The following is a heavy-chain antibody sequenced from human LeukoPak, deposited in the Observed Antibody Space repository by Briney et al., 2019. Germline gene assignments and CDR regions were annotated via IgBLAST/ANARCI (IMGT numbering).Heavy chain of an antibody. CDR3: ARDPYYYGSGTPGY. Sequence: GGSLRLSCAASGFTFSSYSMNWVRQAPGKGLEWVAVISYDGSNKYYADSVKGRFTISRDNSKNTLYLQMNSLRAEDTAVYYCARDPYYYGSGTPGYWGQGTLVTVSS. J-gene: IGHJ4*02. D-gene: IGHD3-10*01. V-gene: IGHV3-30*03. CDR2: ISYDGSNK. CDR1: GFTFSSYS.